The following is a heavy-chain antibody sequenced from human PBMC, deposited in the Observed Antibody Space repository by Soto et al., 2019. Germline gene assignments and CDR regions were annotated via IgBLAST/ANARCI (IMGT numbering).Heavy chain of an antibody. J-gene: IGHJ4*02. CDR1: GGCITSATYY. CDR2: IYYTGST. CDR3: ARGQVVAAQH. D-gene: IGHD2-15*01. Sequence: PSETLSLTCTVSGGCITSATYYWTWIRQPPGKGLEWIGCIYYTGSTYYNPSLKSRVTISMDTSKNLFSLKLSSVTAADTAVYYCARGQVVAAQHWGQGTLVTVSS. V-gene: IGHV4-30-4*01.